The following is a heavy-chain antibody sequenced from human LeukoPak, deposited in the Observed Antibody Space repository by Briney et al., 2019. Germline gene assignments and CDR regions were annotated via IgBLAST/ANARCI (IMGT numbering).Heavy chain of an antibody. J-gene: IGHJ5*02. Sequence: ASVTVSCTASGGTFSSYAISWVRQAPGQGLEWMGGIIPIFGTANYAQKFQGRVTITADESTSTAYMELSSLRSEDTAVYYCARDLGPPIFGVVSNWFDPWGQGTLVTVSS. CDR1: GGTFSSYA. CDR2: IIPIFGTA. D-gene: IGHD3-3*01. V-gene: IGHV1-69*13. CDR3: ARDLGPPIFGVVSNWFDP.